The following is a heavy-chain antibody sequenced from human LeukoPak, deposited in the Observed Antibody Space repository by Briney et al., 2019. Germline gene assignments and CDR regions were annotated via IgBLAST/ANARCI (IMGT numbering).Heavy chain of an antibody. CDR3: ARDRRYRPYYYYGMDV. J-gene: IGHJ6*02. D-gene: IGHD1-26*01. V-gene: IGHV1-46*01. CDR2: INPSGGST. CDR1: GYTFTIYY. Sequence: ASVTVSFTASGYTFTIYYMHWVRQAPGQGLEWMGIINPSGGSTSYAQKFQGRVTMTRDTSTSTVYMELSSLRSEDTAVYYCARDRRYRPYYYYGMDVWGQGTTVTVSS.